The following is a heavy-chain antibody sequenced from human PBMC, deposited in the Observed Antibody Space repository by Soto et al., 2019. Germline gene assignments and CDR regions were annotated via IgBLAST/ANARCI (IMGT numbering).Heavy chain of an antibody. J-gene: IGHJ4*02. CDR3: AKDATSFSDIVLMPWAYYYDSSGYLYFDY. D-gene: IGHD3-22*01. CDR2: ISGSGGST. V-gene: IGHV3-23*01. CDR1: GFTFSSYA. Sequence: PGGSLRLSCAASGFTFSSYAMSWVRQAPGKGLEWVSAISGSGGSTYYADSVKGRFTISRDNSKNTLYLQMNSLRAEDTAVYYCAKDATSFSDIVLMPWAYYYDSSGYLYFDYWGQGTLVTVSS.